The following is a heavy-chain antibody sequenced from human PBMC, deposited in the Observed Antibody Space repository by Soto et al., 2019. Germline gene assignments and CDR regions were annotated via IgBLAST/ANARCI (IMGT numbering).Heavy chain of an antibody. Sequence: ASGKVSCKASGYTFTSYYMHWVRQAPGQGLEWMGIINPSGGSTSYAQKFQGRVTMTTDTSTSTAYMELRSLRSDDTAVYYCARDPRPPDFWGQGTLVTVSS. V-gene: IGHV1-46*01. CDR1: GYTFTSYY. CDR3: ARDPRPPDF. CDR2: INPSGGST. J-gene: IGHJ4*02.